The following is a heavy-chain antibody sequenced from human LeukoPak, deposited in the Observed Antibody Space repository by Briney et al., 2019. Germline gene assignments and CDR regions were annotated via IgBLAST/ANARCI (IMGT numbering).Heavy chain of an antibody. J-gene: IGHJ4*02. V-gene: IGHV5-51*01. CDR3: ARSSGNTMVRGVPYYFDY. D-gene: IGHD3-10*01. Sequence: GESLKISCKGSGYSFTSYWIGWVRQMPGKGLEWMGIIYPGDSDTRYSPSFQGQVTISADKSISTAYLQWSSLKASDTAMYYCARSSGNTMVRGVPYYFDYWGQGTLATVSS. CDR1: GYSFTSYW. CDR2: IYPGDSDT.